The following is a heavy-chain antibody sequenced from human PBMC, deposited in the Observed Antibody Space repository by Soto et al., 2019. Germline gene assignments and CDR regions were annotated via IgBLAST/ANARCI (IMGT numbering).Heavy chain of an antibody. CDR3: ARLRIATNNYKWFDP. CDR2: IYVTGAV. Sequence: SETLSLTCSVSGAALNSGNYYWSWIRQVPGKGLEWIGHIYVTGAVDYNPSLRDRITTSQDTSERQFSLNLRLVTAADTAVYYCARLRIATNNYKWFDPWGQGTLVTVSS. V-gene: IGHV4-31*03. CDR1: GAALNSGNYY. J-gene: IGHJ5*02. D-gene: IGHD2-21*01.